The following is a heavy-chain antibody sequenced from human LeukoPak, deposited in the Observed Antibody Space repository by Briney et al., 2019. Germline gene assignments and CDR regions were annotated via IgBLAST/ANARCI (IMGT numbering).Heavy chain of an antibody. CDR3: ARAVSSGWLNDFDY. D-gene: IGHD6-19*01. CDR2: IWYDGSNK. Sequence: PGGSLRLSCAASGFTFSSYGMHWVRQAPGKGLEWVAVIWYDGSNKYYADSVKGRFTISRDNSKNTLYLQMNSLRAEDTAVYYCARAVSSGWLNDFDYWGQGTLVTVSS. J-gene: IGHJ4*02. V-gene: IGHV3-33*01. CDR1: GFTFSSYG.